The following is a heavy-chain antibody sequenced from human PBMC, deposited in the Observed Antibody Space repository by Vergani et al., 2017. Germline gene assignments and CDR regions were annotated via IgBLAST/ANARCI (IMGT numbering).Heavy chain of an antibody. V-gene: IGHV3-15*01. CDR3: ARDHRDYNNYPGTFDI. CDR2: IKSQIDGGTT. J-gene: IGHJ3*02. CDR1: GFSFSNAW. Sequence: EVQVVETGGGLVQPGGSLRLSCAASGFSFSNAWMTWVRQGPGKGLEWVGRIKSQIDGGTTDYAAPVKGRFTISRDDSTNMLYLHMNSLKTEDTAVYYCARDHRDYNNYPGTFDIWGQGSMVTVSS. D-gene: IGHD5-24*01.